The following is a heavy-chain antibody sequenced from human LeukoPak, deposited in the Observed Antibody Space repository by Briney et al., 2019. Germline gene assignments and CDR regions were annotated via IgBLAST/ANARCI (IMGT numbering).Heavy chain of an antibody. D-gene: IGHD2-15*01. CDR3: AGGLLGCRRGSCYPTDY. CDR2: ITDDGNSK. CDR1: GFTFSSYG. Sequence: GRSLRLSCAASGFTFSSYGMHWVRQAPGKGLEWVAVITDDGNSKSYAESVKGRFSIARDNSKNTLYLQMDSLRAEDTAVYFCAGGLLGCRRGSCYPTDYWGQGTLVIVSS. J-gene: IGHJ4*02. V-gene: IGHV3-30*03.